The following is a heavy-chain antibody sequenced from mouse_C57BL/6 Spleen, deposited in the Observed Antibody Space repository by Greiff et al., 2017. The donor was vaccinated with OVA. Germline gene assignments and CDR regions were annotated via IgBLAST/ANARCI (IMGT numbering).Heavy chain of an antibody. CDR2: ISSGSSTI. Sequence: EVQLVESGGGLVKPGGSLKLSCAASGFTFSDYGMHWVRQAPEKGLEWVAYISSGSSTIYYADTVKGRFTISRDNAKNTLFLQMTSLRSEDTAMYYCAKPYYYGVAMDYWGQGTSVTVSS. J-gene: IGHJ4*01. CDR1: GFTFSDYG. CDR3: AKPYYYGVAMDY. D-gene: IGHD1-1*01. V-gene: IGHV5-17*01.